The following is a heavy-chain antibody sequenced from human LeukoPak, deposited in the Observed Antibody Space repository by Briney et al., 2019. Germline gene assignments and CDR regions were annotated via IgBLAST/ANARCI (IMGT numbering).Heavy chain of an antibody. J-gene: IGHJ4*02. V-gene: IGHV1-69*04. CDR3: ARSIAAAGTSAFDY. CDR2: IIPILGIA. Sequence: GASVKVSCKASGYTFTSYGISWVRQAPGQGLEWMGRIIPILGIANYAQKFQGRVTITADKSTSTAYMELSSLRSEDTAVYYCARSIAAAGTSAFDYWGQGTLVTVSS. CDR1: GYTFTSYG. D-gene: IGHD6-13*01.